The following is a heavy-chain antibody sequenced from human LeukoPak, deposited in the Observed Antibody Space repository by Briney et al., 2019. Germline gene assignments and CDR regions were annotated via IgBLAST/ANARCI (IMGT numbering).Heavy chain of an antibody. CDR2: IYYSGST. V-gene: IGHV4-59*01. D-gene: IGHD2-2*01. CDR1: GGSLSSYY. J-gene: IGHJ4*02. CDR3: ARASREVPAAKNTPLDY. Sequence: SETLSLTYTVSGGSLSSYYWSWIRLPPGKELEWIGCIYYSGSTNYNPSLKSRVTISVDTSKNQSSLKLSSVTAAATAVYYCARASREVPAAKNTPLDYWGQGTLVTVSS.